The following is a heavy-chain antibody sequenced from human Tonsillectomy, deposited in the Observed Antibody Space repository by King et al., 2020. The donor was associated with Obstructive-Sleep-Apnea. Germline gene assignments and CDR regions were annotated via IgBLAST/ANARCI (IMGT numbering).Heavy chain of an antibody. CDR2: ISSSADSI. V-gene: IGHV3-48*01. D-gene: IGHD3-10*01. Sequence: VQLVESGGGLVQPGGSLRLSCVASGFPFNGYTMMWVRQAPGKGLEWLAYISSSADSIYYGDSVKGRFTVSRDNAKNSLFLQMNSLRVEDTAVYYCARDGGRSYDNDYWGQGPLVTVSS. CDR1: GFPFNGYT. CDR3: ARDGGRSYDNDY. J-gene: IGHJ4*02.